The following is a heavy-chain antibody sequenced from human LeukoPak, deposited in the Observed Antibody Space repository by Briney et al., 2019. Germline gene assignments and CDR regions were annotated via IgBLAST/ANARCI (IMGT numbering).Heavy chain of an antibody. V-gene: IGHV1-69*06. CDR1: GGTFSSYA. J-gene: IGHJ3*02. CDR3: ARGQTYCSGGSCYPLSYAFDI. Sequence: SVKVSCKASGGTFSSYAISWVRQAPGQGLEWMGGIIPIFGTANYAQKFQGRVTITADKSTSTAYVELSSLRSEDTAVYYCARGQTYCSGGSCYPLSYAFDIWGQGTMVTVSS. D-gene: IGHD2-15*01. CDR2: IIPIFGTA.